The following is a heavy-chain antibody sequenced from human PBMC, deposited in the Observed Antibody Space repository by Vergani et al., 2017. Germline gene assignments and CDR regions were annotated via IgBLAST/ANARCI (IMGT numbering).Heavy chain of an antibody. Sequence: VQLQESGPGLVKPSQTLSLTCTVSGGSISSGHYYWSWIRRPPGKGLEWVSGISWNSGAVDYADSVRGRFTISRDNAKNSLFLEMNSLRFEDTAVYFCTKGSVYYHDSAGHGYDPYTGFDLWGQGTLVTVSS. J-gene: IGHJ3*01. CDR1: GGSISSGHYY. CDR3: TKGSVYYHDSAGHGYDPYTGFDL. D-gene: IGHD5-12*01. CDR2: ISWNSGAV. V-gene: IGHV3-9*01.